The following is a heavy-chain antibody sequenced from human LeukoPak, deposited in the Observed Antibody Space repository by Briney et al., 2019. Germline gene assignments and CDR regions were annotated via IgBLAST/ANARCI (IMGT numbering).Heavy chain of an antibody. CDR2: IKQDGSEK. J-gene: IGHJ5*02. V-gene: IGHV3-7*01. CDR3: ARSLRFLENWFDP. CDR1: GFTFSSYW. Sequence: GGSLRLSCAASGFTFSSYWMSWVRQAPGKGLEWVANIKQDGSEKYYVVSVKGRFTISRDNAKNSLYLQMNSLRAEDTAVYYCARSLRFLENWFDPWGQGTLVTVSS. D-gene: IGHD3-3*01.